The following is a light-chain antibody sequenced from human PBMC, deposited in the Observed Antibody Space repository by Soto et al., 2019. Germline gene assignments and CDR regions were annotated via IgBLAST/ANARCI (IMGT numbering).Light chain of an antibody. CDR3: QQYNSYSSNT. Sequence: DIQMTQSPSTLSASVGDRVTITCRASQSISSWLAWYQQKPGKAPKLLIYDASSLESGVPSRFSGSGSGTEFTLTISSLQPDDLATYYCQQYNSYSSNTFGQGTKLEIK. J-gene: IGKJ2*01. CDR2: DAS. CDR1: QSISSW. V-gene: IGKV1-5*01.